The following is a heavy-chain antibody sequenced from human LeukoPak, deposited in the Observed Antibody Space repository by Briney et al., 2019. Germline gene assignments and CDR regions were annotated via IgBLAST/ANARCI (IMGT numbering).Heavy chain of an antibody. Sequence: GGSLRLSCVGSGFIFKLFAVGWVRQAPGKGLEWVSVISGTNDETDYADSVRGHFTISRDNSLNTLYLQMNSLRAEDTALYYCAKGPYSYGSGSYYNPFDYWGQGALVTVSS. CDR1: GFIFKLFA. D-gene: IGHD3-10*01. CDR2: ISGTNDET. J-gene: IGHJ4*02. V-gene: IGHV3-23*01. CDR3: AKGPYSYGSGSYYNPFDY.